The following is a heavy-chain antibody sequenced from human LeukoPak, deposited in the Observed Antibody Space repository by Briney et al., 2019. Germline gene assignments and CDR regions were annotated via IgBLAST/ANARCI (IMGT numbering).Heavy chain of an antibody. CDR1: GGTFSSYA. V-gene: IGHV1-69*06. J-gene: IGHJ4*02. D-gene: IGHD6-13*01. Sequence: ASVKVSCKASGGTFSSYAISWVGQAPGQGLEWMGGIIPIFGTANYAQKFQGRVTITADKSTSTAYMELSSLRSEDTAVYYGAGPNSSSQPFAPFDYWGQGTLVTASS. CDR3: AGPNSSSQPFAPFDY. CDR2: IIPIFGTA.